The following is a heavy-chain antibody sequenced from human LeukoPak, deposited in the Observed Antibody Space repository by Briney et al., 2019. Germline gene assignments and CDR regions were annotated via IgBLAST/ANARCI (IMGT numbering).Heavy chain of an antibody. CDR1: GFTVSSNY. D-gene: IGHD2-21*02. CDR3: ARMVVTATYWYFDL. J-gene: IGHJ2*01. Sequence: GGSLRLSCAASGFTVSSNYMSWVRQAPGKGLEWVSVIYSGGSTYYADSVKGRFTTSRDNSKNTLYLQMNSLRAEDTAVYYCARMVVTATYWYFDLWGRGTLVTVSS. V-gene: IGHV3-53*01. CDR2: IYSGGST.